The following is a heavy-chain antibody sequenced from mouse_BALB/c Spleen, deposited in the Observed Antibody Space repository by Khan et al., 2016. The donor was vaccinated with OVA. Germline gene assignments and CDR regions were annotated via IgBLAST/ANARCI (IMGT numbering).Heavy chain of an antibody. Sequence: VQLKQSGPGLVQPSQSLSITCTVSGFSLTTYGVHWVRQSPGKGLEWLGLIWSGGNTDYNAAFISRLSISKDNSKSQVFFKLNSLQADDTAIYXCARNSYMYDFTYWGQGTLVTVSA. CDR2: IWSGGNT. J-gene: IGHJ3*01. CDR1: GFSLTTYG. D-gene: IGHD2-14*01. V-gene: IGHV2-4-1*01. CDR3: ARNSYMYDFTY.